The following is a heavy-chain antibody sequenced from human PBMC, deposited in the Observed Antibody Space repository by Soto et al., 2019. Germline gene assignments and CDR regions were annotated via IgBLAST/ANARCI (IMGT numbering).Heavy chain of an antibody. V-gene: IGHV1-18*01. D-gene: IGHD3-22*01. CDR1: GYTFTSYG. CDR2: ISAYNGNT. J-gene: IGHJ4*02. Sequence: QVQLVQSGAEVKKPGASVKVSCKASGYTFTSYGISWVRQAPGQGLEWMGWISAYNGNTNYAQKLQGRVTMTTGTSTSTAYMELRSLRSDDTAVYYCARERDYYDSSGYFTNSIDYWGQGTLVTVSS. CDR3: ARERDYYDSSGYFTNSIDY.